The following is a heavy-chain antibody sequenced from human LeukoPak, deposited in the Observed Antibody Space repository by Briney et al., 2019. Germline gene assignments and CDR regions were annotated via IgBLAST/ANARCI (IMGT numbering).Heavy chain of an antibody. CDR3: ARGLDYYDSSGIDAFDI. Sequence: ASVKVSCKASGYTFTSYGISWVRQAPGQGLEWMGWISAYNGNTNHAQKLQGRVTMTTDTSTSTAYMELRSLRSDDTAVYYCARGLDYYDSSGIDAFDIWGQGTMVTVSS. CDR1: GYTFTSYG. CDR2: ISAYNGNT. V-gene: IGHV1-18*01. D-gene: IGHD3-22*01. J-gene: IGHJ3*02.